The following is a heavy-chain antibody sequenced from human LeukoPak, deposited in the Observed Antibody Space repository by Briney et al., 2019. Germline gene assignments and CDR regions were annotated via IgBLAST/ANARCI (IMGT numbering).Heavy chain of an antibody. D-gene: IGHD3-16*01. CDR1: GFTFSSYG. Sequence: GRSLRLSCAASGFTFSSYGMHWVRQAPGKGLEWVAVISYDGSNKYYADSVKDRFTISRDNSKNTLYLQMNSLRAEDTAVYYCAKDSDMGFDYWGQGTLVTVSS. V-gene: IGHV3-30*18. CDR2: ISYDGSNK. J-gene: IGHJ4*02. CDR3: AKDSDMGFDY.